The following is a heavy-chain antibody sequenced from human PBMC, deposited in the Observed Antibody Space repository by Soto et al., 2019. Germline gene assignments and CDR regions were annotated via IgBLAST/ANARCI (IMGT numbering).Heavy chain of an antibody. CDR1: GGTFSSYA. D-gene: IGHD2-2*02. CDR2: IIPIFGTA. Sequence: ASVKVSCKASGGTFSSYAISWVRQAPGQGLEWMGGIIPIFGTANYAQKFQGRVTITADESTSTAYMELSSLRSEDTAVYYCARDRVLRVNIVVVPAAISLLYGMDVWGQGTTVTVSS. CDR3: ARDRVLRVNIVVVPAAISLLYGMDV. J-gene: IGHJ6*02. V-gene: IGHV1-69*13.